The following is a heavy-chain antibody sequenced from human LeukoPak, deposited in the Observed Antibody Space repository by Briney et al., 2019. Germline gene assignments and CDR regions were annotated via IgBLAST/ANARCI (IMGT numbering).Heavy chain of an antibody. Sequence: GGSLRLSCAASGFTFRSYAMSWVRQAPGKGLEWVSYISSSGSTIYYADSVKGRFTISRDNAKNSLYLQMNSLRAEDTAVYYCARDNQAEINFGYWGQGTLVTVSS. V-gene: IGHV3-48*04. D-gene: IGHD5-24*01. CDR3: ARDNQAEINFGY. CDR1: GFTFRSYA. J-gene: IGHJ4*02. CDR2: ISSSGSTI.